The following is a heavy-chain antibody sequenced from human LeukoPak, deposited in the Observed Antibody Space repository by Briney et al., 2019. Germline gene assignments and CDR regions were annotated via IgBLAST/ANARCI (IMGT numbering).Heavy chain of an antibody. CDR3: ARDLGVYSGGWYNLYGMDV. J-gene: IGHJ6*02. CDR2: IKQDGSEK. V-gene: IGHV3-7*01. Sequence: GGSLRLSCAASGFTFSSYWMSWVRQAPGKGLEWVANIKQDGSEKYYVDSVKGRFTISRDNARNSLYLQMNSLRAEDTAVYYCARDLGVYSGGWYNLYGMDVWGQGTTVTVSS. D-gene: IGHD6-19*01. CDR1: GFTFSSYW.